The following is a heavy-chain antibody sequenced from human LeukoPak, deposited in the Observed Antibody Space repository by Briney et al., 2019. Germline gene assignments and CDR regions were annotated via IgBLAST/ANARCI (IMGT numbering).Heavy chain of an antibody. V-gene: IGHV3-11*04. CDR1: GFTFSDSY. CDR3: ARGGDY. CDR2: ISNSGSAM. D-gene: IGHD1-26*01. J-gene: IGHJ4*02. Sequence: MPGGSLRLSCAASGFTFSDSYMGWFRQAPGKGLEWVSYISNSGSAMYYADSVEGRFTISRDNAKNSLYLQMNSLRVEDTAVYYCARGGDYWGQGTLVTVSS.